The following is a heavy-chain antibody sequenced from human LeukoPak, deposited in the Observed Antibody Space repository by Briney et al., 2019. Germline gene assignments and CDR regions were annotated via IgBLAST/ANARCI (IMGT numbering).Heavy chain of an antibody. CDR1: GFPFRSNW. Sequence: GSLRLSCAASGFPFRSNWMHWVRQAPGRGLVWVSGINGDGTNTDYADSVKGRFTISRDNAKNTLYLQMNSLRGEDTAVYYCARTDYYDRWGQGTLVTVSS. J-gene: IGHJ4*02. CDR3: ARTDYYDR. D-gene: IGHD3-22*01. V-gene: IGHV3-74*01. CDR2: INGDGTNT.